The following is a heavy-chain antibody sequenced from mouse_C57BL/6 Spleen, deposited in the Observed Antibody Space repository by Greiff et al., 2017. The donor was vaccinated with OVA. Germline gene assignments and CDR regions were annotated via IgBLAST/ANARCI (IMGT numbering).Heavy chain of an antibody. V-gene: IGHV1-50*01. J-gene: IGHJ4*01. CDR1: GYTFTSYW. D-gene: IGHD1-1*01. CDR3: ARYEYYGSSYVGAMDY. CDR2: IDPSDSYT. Sequence: QVQLQQPGAELVKPGASVKLSCKASGYTFTSYWMQWVKQRPGQGLEWIGEIDPSDSYTNYNQKFKGKATLTVDTSSSTAYMQLSSLTSEDSAVYYCARYEYYGSSYVGAMDYWGQGTSVTVSS.